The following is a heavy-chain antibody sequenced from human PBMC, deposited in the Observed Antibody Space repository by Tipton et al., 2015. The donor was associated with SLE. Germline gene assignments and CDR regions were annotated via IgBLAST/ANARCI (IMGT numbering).Heavy chain of an antibody. CDR1: GGSLSSYY. CDR3: ARRGNVSLGHAFDI. V-gene: IGHV4-59*12. J-gene: IGHJ3*02. Sequence: TLSLTCTVSGGSLSSYYWSWIRQSPEKGLEWIGYLSYSGSTNYNPSLESRVTISVDTSKNQFSLKLSSVTAADTAVYYCARRGNVSLGHAFDIWGQGTMVTVSS. D-gene: IGHD3-10*01. CDR2: LSYSGST.